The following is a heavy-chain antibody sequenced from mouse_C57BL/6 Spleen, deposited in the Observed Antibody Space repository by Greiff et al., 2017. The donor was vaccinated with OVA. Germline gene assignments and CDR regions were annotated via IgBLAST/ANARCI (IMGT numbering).Heavy chain of an antibody. CDR3: TTGNKNAMDY. Sequence: VQLQQSGAELVRPGASVKLSCTASGFNIKDYYMHWVKQRPEQGLEWIGRIDPEDGDTEYAPKFQGKATMTADTSFNTAYLQLSSLTSEDTAVYYCTTGNKNAMDYWGQGTSVTVSS. V-gene: IGHV14-1*01. J-gene: IGHJ4*01. CDR2: IDPEDGDT. CDR1: GFNIKDYY. D-gene: IGHD2-1*01.